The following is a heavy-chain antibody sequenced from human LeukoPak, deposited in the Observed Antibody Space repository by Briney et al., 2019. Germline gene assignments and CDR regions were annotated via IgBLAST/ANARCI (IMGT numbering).Heavy chain of an antibody. CDR2: IYPGDSDT. J-gene: IGHJ3*02. Sequence: GESLKISCTGSGYSFSSDWVAWVRQMPGKGLEWMGIIYPGDSDTRYSPSFQGQVTISADKSISTAYLQWSSLKASDTAMYYCASQGGSSSSESLGTFDIWGQGTMVTVSS. CDR3: ASQGGSSSSESLGTFDI. CDR1: GYSFSSDW. V-gene: IGHV5-51*01. D-gene: IGHD6-6*01.